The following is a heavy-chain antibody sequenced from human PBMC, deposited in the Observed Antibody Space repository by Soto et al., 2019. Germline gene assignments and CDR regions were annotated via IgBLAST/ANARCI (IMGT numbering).Heavy chain of an antibody. CDR1: GGTFSSYS. J-gene: IGHJ4*02. Sequence: SVKVSCKASGGTFSSYSISWVRQAPGQGLEWMGGIIPIFGTANYAQKFQGRVTITADESTSTAYMELSSLRSEDTAVYYCARVDSSGYYYYHWGQGTLVTVSS. V-gene: IGHV1-69*13. CDR3: ARVDSSGYYYYH. D-gene: IGHD3-22*01. CDR2: IIPIFGTA.